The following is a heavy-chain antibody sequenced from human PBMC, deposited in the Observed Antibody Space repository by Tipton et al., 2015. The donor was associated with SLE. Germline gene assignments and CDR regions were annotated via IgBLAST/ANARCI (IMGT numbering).Heavy chain of an antibody. CDR3: ARGRLVGRPRRSSWYGGFDL. V-gene: IGHV4-34*01. CDR1: GGSFIDYY. CDR2: INHSGST. Sequence: LRLSCAVYGGSFIDYYWTWIRQPPGKGLEWIGEINHSGSTNYNPSLNSRLSISVDTSKNQFSLKLNSVTAADTAVYYCARGRLVGRPRRSSWYGGFDLWGQGTLVTVSS. D-gene: IGHD6-13*01. J-gene: IGHJ4*02.